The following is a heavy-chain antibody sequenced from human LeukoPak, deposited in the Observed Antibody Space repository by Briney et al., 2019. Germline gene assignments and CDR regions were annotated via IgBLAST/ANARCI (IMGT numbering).Heavy chain of an antibody. CDR1: GGTFSSYA. D-gene: IGHD4-11*01. Sequence: SVKVSCKASGGTFSSYAISWVRQVPGQGLEWMGGIIPIFGTANYAQKFQGRVTITADKSTSTAYMELSSLRSEDTAVYYCARGPDRLQNRYYYYYMDVWGKGTTVTVSS. V-gene: IGHV1-69*06. CDR3: ARGPDRLQNRYYYYYMDV. CDR2: IIPIFGTA. J-gene: IGHJ6*03.